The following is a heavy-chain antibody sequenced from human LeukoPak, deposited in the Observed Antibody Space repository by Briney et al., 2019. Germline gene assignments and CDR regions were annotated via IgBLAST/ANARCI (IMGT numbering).Heavy chain of an antibody. D-gene: IGHD4-11*01. J-gene: IGHJ4*02. Sequence: GGSLRLSCATSGFTFSSYAMSWVRQAPGKGLKWVSTISGGGVNTHYADSVGGRFTISRDNSKNTLFLQTNSLRDEDTAVYYCAKDLYSNYGPADYWGQGSLVTVSS. CDR3: AKDLYSNYGPADY. V-gene: IGHV3-23*01. CDR2: ISGGGVNT. CDR1: GFTFSSYA.